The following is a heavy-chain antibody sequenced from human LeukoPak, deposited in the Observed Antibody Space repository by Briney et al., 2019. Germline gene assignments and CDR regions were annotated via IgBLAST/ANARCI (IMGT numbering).Heavy chain of an antibody. CDR3: AKGRGYCTGGSCYSDY. J-gene: IGHJ4*02. V-gene: IGHV3-23*01. CDR2: ISGSDGST. Sequence: GGSLRLSCEASGLTFSKSWMHWVRQAPGKGLEWVSTISGSDGSTYYADSVKGRFTISRDNSKNTLYLQMNSLRVEDTAIYYCAKGRGYCTGGSCYSDYWGQGTLVTVSS. CDR1: GLTFSKSW. D-gene: IGHD2-15*01.